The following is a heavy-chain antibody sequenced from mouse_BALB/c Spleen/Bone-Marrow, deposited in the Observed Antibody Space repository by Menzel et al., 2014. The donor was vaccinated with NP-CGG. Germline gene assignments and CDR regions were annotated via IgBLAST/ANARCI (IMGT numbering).Heavy chain of an antibody. CDR3: ARKSYYDYDGRPWFAY. Sequence: EVQGVESGGGLVKLGGSLKLSCAASGFTLSSYYMSWVRQTPEKRLELVATINTNGGTTYYPDTVKGRFTISRDNAKNTLYLQMSSLRSEDTAMYYCARKSYYDYDGRPWFAYWGQGTLVTVSA. D-gene: IGHD2-4*01. CDR1: GFTLSSYY. V-gene: IGHV5-6-2*01. J-gene: IGHJ3*01. CDR2: INTNGGTT.